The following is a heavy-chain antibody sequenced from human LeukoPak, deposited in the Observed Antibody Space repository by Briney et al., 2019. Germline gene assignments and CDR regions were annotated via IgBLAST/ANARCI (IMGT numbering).Heavy chain of an antibody. J-gene: IGHJ5*02. V-gene: IGHV4-59*01. D-gene: IGHD6-13*01. CDR2: IYYSGST. Sequence: PSETLSLTCAVYGGSFSGYYWSWIRQPPGKGLEWIGYIYYSGSTNYNPSLKSRVTISVDTSKNQFSLKLSSVTAADTAVYYCARSPGSSSWLAWFDPWGQGTLVTVSS. CDR1: GGSFSGYY. CDR3: ARSPGSSSWLAWFDP.